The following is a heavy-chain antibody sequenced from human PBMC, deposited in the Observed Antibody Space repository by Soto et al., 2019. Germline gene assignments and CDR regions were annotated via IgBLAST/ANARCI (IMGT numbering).Heavy chain of an antibody. J-gene: IGHJ4*02. CDR2: IYYSGST. CDR1: GGSINDFY. V-gene: IGHV4-59*01. Sequence: PSETLSLTCTVSGGSINDFYWIWIRQPPGKGLEWIGYIYYSGSTDYNPSLKGRVTISADTSKNQFSLKLRSVTAADTAVYYCARVGGVAARTFDYWGQGTLVTVSS. D-gene: IGHD6-6*01. CDR3: ARVGGVAARTFDY.